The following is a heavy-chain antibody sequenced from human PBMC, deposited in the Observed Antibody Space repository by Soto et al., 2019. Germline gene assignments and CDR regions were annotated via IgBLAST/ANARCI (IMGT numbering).Heavy chain of an antibody. V-gene: IGHV1-18*01. CDR2: ISAYNGNT. J-gene: IGHJ3*02. CDR1: GYTFTSYG. CDR3: ATRDYDCWSGYYEGLDAFDI. Sequence: ASVKVSCKASGYTFTSYGISWVRQAPGQGLEWMGWISAYNGNTNYAQKLQGRVTMTTDTSTSTAYMELRSLRSDDTAVYYCATRDYDCWSGYYEGLDAFDIWGQGTMVTVSS. D-gene: IGHD3-3*01.